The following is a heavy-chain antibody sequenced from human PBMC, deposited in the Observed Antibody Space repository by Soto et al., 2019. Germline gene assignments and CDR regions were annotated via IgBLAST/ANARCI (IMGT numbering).Heavy chain of an antibody. J-gene: IGHJ4*02. CDR2: IYYSGST. V-gene: IGHV4-30-4*02. CDR1: GGSISSGDYY. CDR3: AREWRNYRWFDY. D-gene: IGHD4-4*01. Sequence: KPSEPLSLSCTVSGGSISSGDYYWSGIRQPPGKGLEWIGYIYYSGSTNYNPSLKSRVTISVDTSKNQFSLKLSSVTAADTAVYDGAREWRNYRWFDYWGPGTLVTVFS.